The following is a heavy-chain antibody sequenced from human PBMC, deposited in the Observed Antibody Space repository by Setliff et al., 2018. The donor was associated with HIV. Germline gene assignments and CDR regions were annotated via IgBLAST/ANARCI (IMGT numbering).Heavy chain of an antibody. CDR1: GYTFTNYY. J-gene: IGHJ3*02. CDR2: FDPEDGET. CDR3: ATVAVDMKAFDI. D-gene: IGHD5-12*01. Sequence: ASVKVSCKASGYTFTNYYIHWVRQAPGKGLEWMGGFDPEDGETIYAQRFQGRVTMTEDTSTDTAYMELSSLRSEDTAVYYCATVAVDMKAFDIWGQGTMVTVSS. V-gene: IGHV1-24*01.